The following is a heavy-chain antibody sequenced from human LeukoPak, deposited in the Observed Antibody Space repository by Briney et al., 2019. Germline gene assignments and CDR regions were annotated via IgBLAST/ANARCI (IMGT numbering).Heavy chain of an antibody. CDR1: GFTFSDYY. CDR3: ARELYCSSTNCYKGYYGMDV. Sequence: GGSLRLSCTASGFTFSDYYMSWIRQAPGKGLGWVSYISSSGSTIYYADSVKGRFTISRDNAKNSLYLQMNSLRAEDTAVYYCARELYCSSTNCYKGYYGMDVWGQGTTVTVSS. J-gene: IGHJ6*02. D-gene: IGHD2-2*02. V-gene: IGHV3-11*01. CDR2: ISSSGSTI.